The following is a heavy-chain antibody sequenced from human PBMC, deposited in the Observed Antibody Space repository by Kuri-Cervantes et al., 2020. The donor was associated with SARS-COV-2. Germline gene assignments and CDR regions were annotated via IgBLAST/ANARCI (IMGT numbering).Heavy chain of an antibody. J-gene: IGHJ4*02. CDR2: ISSSSSYI. Sequence: GESLKIPCAASGFTFSSYSMNWVRQAPGKGLEWVSSISSSSSYIYYADSVKGRFTISRDNAKNSLYLQMNSLRAEDTAVYYCARSAARAFDYWGQGTLVTVSS. V-gene: IGHV3-21*01. CDR1: GFTFSSYS. D-gene: IGHD6-6*01. CDR3: ARSAARAFDY.